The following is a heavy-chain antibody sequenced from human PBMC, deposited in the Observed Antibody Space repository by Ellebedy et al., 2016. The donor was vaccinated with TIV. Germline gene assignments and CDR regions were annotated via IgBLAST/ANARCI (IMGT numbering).Heavy chain of an antibody. Sequence: GESLKISCKGSGYSFTSYWIGWVRQMPGRGLEWMGIIYPGDSRNLSTPSFQGHVPLSADTSIDTAYLQWSSLKASDTAMYYCARGSGYLDYWGQGTLVTVSS. D-gene: IGHD3-22*01. CDR2: IYPGDSRN. CDR3: ARGSGYLDY. J-gene: IGHJ4*02. CDR1: GYSFTSYW. V-gene: IGHV5-51*01.